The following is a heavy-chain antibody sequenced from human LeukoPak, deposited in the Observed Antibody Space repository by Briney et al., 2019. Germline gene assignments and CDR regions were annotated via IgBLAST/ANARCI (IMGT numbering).Heavy chain of an antibody. D-gene: IGHD6-13*01. J-gene: IGHJ4*02. CDR2: IYYSGST. CDR1: GGSISSSSSY. CDR3: ARQVEYSSSWFDY. Sequence: SETLSLTCTVSGGSISSSSSYWGWIRQPPGKGLECIGSIYYSGSTYYNPSLKNRVTISVDTSKNQFSLKLSSVTAADTAVYYCARQVEYSSSWFDYWGQGTLVTVSS. V-gene: IGHV4-39*01.